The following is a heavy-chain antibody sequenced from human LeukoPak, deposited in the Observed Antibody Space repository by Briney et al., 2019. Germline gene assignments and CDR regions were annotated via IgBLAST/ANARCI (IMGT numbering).Heavy chain of an antibody. CDR3: AKDSNGWYQRGSNYFDY. J-gene: IGHJ4*02. CDR2: INPSGGST. Sequence: GASVKVSCKASGYTFTSYYMHWVRQAPGQGLEWMGIINPSGGSTSYAQKFQGRVTMTRDTSTSTVYMELSSLRAEDTAEYYCAKDSNGWYQRGSNYFDYWGQGTLVTVSS. V-gene: IGHV1-46*01. D-gene: IGHD6-19*01. CDR1: GYTFTSYY.